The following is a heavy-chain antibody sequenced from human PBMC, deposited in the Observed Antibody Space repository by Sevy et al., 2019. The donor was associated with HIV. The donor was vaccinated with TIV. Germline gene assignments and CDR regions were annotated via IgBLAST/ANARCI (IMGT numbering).Heavy chain of an antibody. CDR3: AAEDMTSIGGRFRVFNI. J-gene: IGHJ3*02. CDR1: GFTFSSSA. CDR2: IVVGSGVT. D-gene: IGHD3-10*01. Sequence: ASVKVSCRASGFTFSSSAVQWVRQARGQRLEWIGWIVVGSGVTNYAEKFQQRVTINRDMSTTTAYLELSSLTLEDTAVYYCAAEDMTSIGGRFRVFNIWGQGTMVTVSS. V-gene: IGHV1-58*01.